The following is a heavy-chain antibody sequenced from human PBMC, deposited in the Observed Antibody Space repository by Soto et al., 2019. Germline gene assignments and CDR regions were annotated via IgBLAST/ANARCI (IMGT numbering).Heavy chain of an antibody. CDR2: IYYSGST. CDR1: GGSISSYY. D-gene: IGHD6-13*01. J-gene: IGHJ6*02. V-gene: IGHV4-59*01. CDR3: AREGVSSRWYNYYGMDV. Sequence: SETLSLTCTVSGGSISSYYWSWIRQPPEKGLEWIGYIYYSGSTNYNPSLKSRVTISVDTSKDQFSLKLSSVTAADTAVYYCAREGVSSRWYNYYGMDVWGQGTTVTVSS.